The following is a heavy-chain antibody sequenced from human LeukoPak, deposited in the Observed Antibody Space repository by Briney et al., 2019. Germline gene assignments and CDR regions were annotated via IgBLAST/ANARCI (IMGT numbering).Heavy chain of an antibody. CDR3: ARGDYDSSGYYSEYYFDY. D-gene: IGHD3-22*01. V-gene: IGHV4-61*02. CDR1: GGSISSGSYY. J-gene: IGHJ4*02. Sequence: SETLSLTCTVSGGSISSGSYYWSWIRQPAGKGLEWIGRIYTSGSTNYNPSLKSRATISVDTSKNQFSLKLSSVTAADTAVYYCARGDYDSSGYYSEYYFDYWGQGTLVTVSS. CDR2: IYTSGST.